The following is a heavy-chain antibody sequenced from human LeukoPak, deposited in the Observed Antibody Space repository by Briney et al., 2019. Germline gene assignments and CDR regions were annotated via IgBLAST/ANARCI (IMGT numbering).Heavy chain of an antibody. D-gene: IGHD1-26*01. J-gene: IGHJ5*02. Sequence: ASVKVSCKASGYTFSDYTIHWVRQAPGQGLEWMGWMNPNRGDTKYPWKFEGRVTLTRDTSINTAYMELSRLRSDDTAVYYCTRDSGSYYGRFDPWGQGTLVTVSS. CDR2: MNPNRGDT. CDR3: TRDSGSYYGRFDP. V-gene: IGHV1-2*02. CDR1: GYTFSDYT.